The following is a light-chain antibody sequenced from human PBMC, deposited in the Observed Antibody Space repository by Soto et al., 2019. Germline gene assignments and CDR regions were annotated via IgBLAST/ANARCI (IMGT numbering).Light chain of an antibody. V-gene: IGKV1-33*01. CDR2: DAS. CDR3: QQYDNLPLT. J-gene: IGKJ4*01. Sequence: DIQMTQSPSSLSASVGDRVTITCQASQDISNYLNWYQQKPGKAPKLLIYDASNLETGVLSRFSGSGSGTDFTFTISSLQPEDIATYYCQQYDNLPLTFGGGTRWISN. CDR1: QDISNY.